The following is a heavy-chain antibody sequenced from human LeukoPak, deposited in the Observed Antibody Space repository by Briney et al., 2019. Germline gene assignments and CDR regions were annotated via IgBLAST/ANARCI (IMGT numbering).Heavy chain of an antibody. CDR2: IYHTGST. D-gene: IGHD3-9*01. V-gene: IGHV4-59*08. J-gene: IGHJ4*02. Sequence: SETLSLTCSVSGGSISTYYWSGIRQPPGKGLEWIGNIYHTGSTNYNPSLKSRVTMSLDTPKNQFSLRLSSVTAADTAVYYCARRLADFPTDHWGQGTLVTVSS. CDR1: GGSISTYY. CDR3: ARRLADFPTDH.